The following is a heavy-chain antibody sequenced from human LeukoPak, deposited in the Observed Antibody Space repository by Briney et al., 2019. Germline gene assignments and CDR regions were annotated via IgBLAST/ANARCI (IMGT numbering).Heavy chain of an antibody. D-gene: IGHD5-24*01. CDR2: TKQDGSEK. CDR3: ARALTWGSSPATWHFDL. V-gene: IGHV3-7*01. Sequence: GGSLRLSCVASGFPFNTYWMSWVRQAQGGGLEWVANTKQDGSEKYYVDYVKGRFTIFRDNARNSLYLQMNSLRAEDTAVYYCARALTWGSSPATWHFDLWGRSTLVTVSS. J-gene: IGHJ2*01. CDR1: GFPFNTYW.